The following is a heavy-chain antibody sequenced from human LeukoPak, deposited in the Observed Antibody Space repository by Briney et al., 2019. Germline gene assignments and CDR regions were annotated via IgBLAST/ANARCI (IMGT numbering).Heavy chain of an antibody. J-gene: IGHJ3*02. Sequence: PGGSLRLSCAASGFTFSSYSMNWVRQAPGKGLEWVSSISSSSSYIYYADSVKGRFTISRDNAKNSLYLQMNSLRAEDTAVYYCAREALDGENAFDIWGQGTMVTASS. V-gene: IGHV3-21*01. D-gene: IGHD3-10*01. CDR1: GFTFSSYS. CDR2: ISSSSSYI. CDR3: AREALDGENAFDI.